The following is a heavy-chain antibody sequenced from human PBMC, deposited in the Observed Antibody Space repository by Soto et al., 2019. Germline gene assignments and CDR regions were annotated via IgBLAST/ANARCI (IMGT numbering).Heavy chain of an antibody. J-gene: IGHJ4*02. Sequence: SETLSLTCTVSGGSISSYYWSWIRQPPGKGLEWIGYIYYSGSTNYNPSLKSRVTISVDTSKNQFSLKLSSVTAADTAVYYCARQPYSSSWSLGEIWGQGTLVTVSS. D-gene: IGHD6-13*01. V-gene: IGHV4-59*01. CDR1: GGSISSYY. CDR2: IYYSGST. CDR3: ARQPYSSSWSLGEI.